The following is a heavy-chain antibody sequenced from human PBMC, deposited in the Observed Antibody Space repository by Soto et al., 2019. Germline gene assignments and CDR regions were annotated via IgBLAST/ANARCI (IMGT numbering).Heavy chain of an antibody. J-gene: IGHJ5*02. CDR3: ARAPALGWFDP. CDR1: GGSISSGGYY. CDR2: IYYSGST. V-gene: IGHV4-31*03. Sequence: QVQLQESGPGLVKPSQTLSLTCTVSGGSISSGGYYWSWIRQHPGKGLEWIGYIYYSGSTYYNPSLTSRVTISVDTSKNPFSLKLSSVTAADTAMYYCARAPALGWFDPWGQGTLVTVSS.